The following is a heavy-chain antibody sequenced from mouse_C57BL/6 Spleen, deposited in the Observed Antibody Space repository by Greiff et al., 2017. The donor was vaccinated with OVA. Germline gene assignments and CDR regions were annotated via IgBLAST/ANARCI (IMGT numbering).Heavy chain of an antibody. CDR3: ARVLGGYYFDY. CDR2: IYPSDSDT. D-gene: IGHD4-1*01. CDR1: GYTFTSYW. V-gene: IGHV1-61*01. J-gene: IGHJ2*01. Sequence: QVQLQQPGAELVRPGSSVKLSCKASGYTFTSYWMDWVKQRPGQGLEWIGNIYPSDSDTHYIQKFKDQATFPVDTASNTPYLQLSSLTSADSAVYCCARVLGGYYFDYWGQGTTRTVSS.